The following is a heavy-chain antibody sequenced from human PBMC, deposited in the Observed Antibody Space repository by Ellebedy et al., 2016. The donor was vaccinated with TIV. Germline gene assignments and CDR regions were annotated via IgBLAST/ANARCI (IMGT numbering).Heavy chain of an antibody. V-gene: IGHV1-2*02. Sequence: AASVKVSCKTSGYTFTDYYIHWVRQAPGQGLEWMAWINPNSGGTNYAQKFQGRVTVTRDTSTSTAFLELSRLRSDDTAVYYCVRDLTNPLKGDYWGQGTLVTVSS. CDR1: GYTFTDYY. D-gene: IGHD1-14*01. J-gene: IGHJ4*02. CDR3: VRDLTNPLKGDY. CDR2: INPNSGGT.